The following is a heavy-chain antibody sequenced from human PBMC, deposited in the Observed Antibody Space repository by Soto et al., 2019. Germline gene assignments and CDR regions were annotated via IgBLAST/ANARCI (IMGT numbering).Heavy chain of an antibody. CDR1: GGTFSSYA. Sequence: ASVKVSCKASGGTFSSYAISWVRQAPGQGLEWMGGIIPIFGTANYAQKFQGRVTITADESTSTAYMELSSLRSEDTAVYYCARDRGYDSSGYYPKRFDYWGQGTLVTVSS. CDR2: IIPIFGTA. CDR3: ARDRGYDSSGYYPKRFDY. J-gene: IGHJ4*02. D-gene: IGHD3-22*01. V-gene: IGHV1-69*13.